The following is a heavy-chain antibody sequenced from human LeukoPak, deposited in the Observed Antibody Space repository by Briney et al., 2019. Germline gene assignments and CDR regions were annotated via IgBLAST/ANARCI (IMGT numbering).Heavy chain of an antibody. V-gene: IGHV3-11*04. Sequence: GGSLRLSCAASGFTFSDYYMSWIRQAPGKGLEWVSYIGVVGSTIYYADSVKGRFTISRDNAKNSLYLQMNSLRAEDTAVYYCARDLRYCSGGSCYDYYYYMDVWGKGTTVTRSS. J-gene: IGHJ6*03. CDR3: ARDLRYCSGGSCYDYYYYMDV. D-gene: IGHD2-15*01. CDR2: IGVVGSTI. CDR1: GFTFSDYY.